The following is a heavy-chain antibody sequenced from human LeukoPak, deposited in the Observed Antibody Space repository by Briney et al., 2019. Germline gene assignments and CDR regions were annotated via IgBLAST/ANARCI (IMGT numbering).Heavy chain of an antibody. Sequence: ASVTVSCQASGYTFTGYYMHWVRQAPAQGLEWMGWINPNSGGTNYAQKFQGRVTMTRDTSISTAYMELSRLRSDDTAVYYCARGSGSNYEIDYWGQGTLVTVSS. CDR3: ARGSGSNYEIDY. CDR1: GYTFTGYY. V-gene: IGHV1-2*02. CDR2: INPNSGGT. J-gene: IGHJ4*02. D-gene: IGHD4-11*01.